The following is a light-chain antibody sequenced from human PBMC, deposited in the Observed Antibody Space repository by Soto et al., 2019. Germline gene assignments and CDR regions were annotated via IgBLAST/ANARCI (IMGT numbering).Light chain of an antibody. CDR3: QQSYTTPRT. Sequence: DIEMTQSPSSLSASVGDRVTITCRASQSISSYLNWYQQKQGNAPNLLIYAASILQSGVPSRFSAYGSETDFSLTISNLQAEDFATYYCQQSYTTPRTFGQGTKVEVK. CDR2: AAS. CDR1: QSISSY. V-gene: IGKV1-39*01. J-gene: IGKJ1*01.